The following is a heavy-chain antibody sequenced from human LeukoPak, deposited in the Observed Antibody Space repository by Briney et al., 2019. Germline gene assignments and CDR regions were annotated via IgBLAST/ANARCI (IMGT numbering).Heavy chain of an antibody. Sequence: ASVKVSCKASGYTFTGYYMNWVRQAPGQGLEWMGWINPNSGGTNYAKKFQGRVTMTRDTSISTAYMELSRLRSDDTAVYYCARASCSSTSCGADQWGQGTLVTVSS. V-gene: IGHV1-2*02. CDR1: GYTFTGYY. CDR3: ARASCSSTSCGADQ. CDR2: INPNSGGT. D-gene: IGHD2-2*01. J-gene: IGHJ4*02.